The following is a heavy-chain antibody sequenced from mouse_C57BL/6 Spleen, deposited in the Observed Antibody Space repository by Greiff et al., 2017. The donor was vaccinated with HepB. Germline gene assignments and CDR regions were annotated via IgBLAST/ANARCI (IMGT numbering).Heavy chain of an antibody. J-gene: IGHJ3*01. D-gene: IGHD2-3*01. V-gene: IGHV1-50*01. CDR3: ARGGDGSQLAWFAY. CDR2: IDPSDSYT. CDR1: GYTFTSYW. Sequence: QVQLQQPGAELVKPGASVKLSCKASGYTFTSYWMQWVKQRPGQGLEWIGEIDPSDSYTNYNQKFKGKATLTVDTSSSTAYMQLSSLTSEDSAVYYCARGGDGSQLAWFAYWGQGTLVTVSA.